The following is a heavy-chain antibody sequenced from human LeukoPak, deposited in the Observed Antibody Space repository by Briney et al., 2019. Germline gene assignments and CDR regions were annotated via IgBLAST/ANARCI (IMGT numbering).Heavy chain of an antibody. Sequence: ASVNVSCKASGYTFPSYDINWVRQATGQGLEWMGWMNPNSGNTGYAQKFQGRVTMTRNTSISTAYMELSSLRSEDTAVYYCARLCVTMVRDYYYYYMDVWGKGTTVTISS. V-gene: IGHV1-8*01. D-gene: IGHD3-10*01. J-gene: IGHJ6*03. CDR3: ARLCVTMVRDYYYYYMDV. CDR1: GYTFPSYD. CDR2: MNPNSGNT.